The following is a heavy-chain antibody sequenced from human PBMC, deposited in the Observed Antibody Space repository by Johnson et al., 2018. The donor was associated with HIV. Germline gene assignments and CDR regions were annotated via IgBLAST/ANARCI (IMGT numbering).Heavy chain of an antibody. J-gene: IGHJ3*02. D-gene: IGHD2-15*01. CDR3: VRGGSDAFDI. CDR1: GFTFSSYA. V-gene: IGHV3-23*04. Sequence: VQLVESGGGLVQPGGSLRLSCAASGFTFSSYAMHWVRQAPGKGLEWVSPISGSDHSTYYADSVRGRFTISRDNSNNTLYLQMNSLRPGDTAVYYCVRGGSDAFDIWGQGTMVTVSS. CDR2: ISGSDHST.